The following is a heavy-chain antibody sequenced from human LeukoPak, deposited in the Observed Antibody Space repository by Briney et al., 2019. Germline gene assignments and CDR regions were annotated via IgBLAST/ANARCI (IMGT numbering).Heavy chain of an antibody. V-gene: IGHV4-39*01. Sequence: SETLSLTCTVSGGSISSSSYSWGWIRQPPGKGLEWIGSIYYSGSTYYNPSLKSRVTISVDTSKNQFSLKLSSVTAADTAVYYCARQAPQGYDSSGPYGGFFDYWGQGTLVTVSS. CDR2: IYYSGST. D-gene: IGHD3-22*01. J-gene: IGHJ4*02. CDR1: GGSISSSSYS. CDR3: ARQAPQGYDSSGPYGGFFDY.